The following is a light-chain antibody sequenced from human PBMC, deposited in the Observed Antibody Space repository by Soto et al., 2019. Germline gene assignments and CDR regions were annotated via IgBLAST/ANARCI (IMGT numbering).Light chain of an antibody. J-gene: IGLJ2*01. CDR3: AVWDDKLRGL. V-gene: IGLV1-44*01. CDR2: AND. CDR1: RSNIGGNA. Sequence: QSVLTQPPSVSGTPGQRVTISCSGSRSNIGGNAVTRYQQVPGTAPKLLIYANDQRPSGISDRFSGSKSSTSASLAISGLQSEDEADYYCAVWDDKLRGLFGGGTKVTVL.